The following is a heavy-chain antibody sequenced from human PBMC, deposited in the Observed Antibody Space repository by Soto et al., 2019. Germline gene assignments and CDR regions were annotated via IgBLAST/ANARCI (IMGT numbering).Heavy chain of an antibody. CDR1: RDSASSNTAA. D-gene: IGHD5-18*01. CDR3: AREGIDSYGFYGY. V-gene: IGHV6-1*01. J-gene: IGHJ4*02. Sequence: QTLSLTCAISRDSASSNTAASNSIRQSPSRGLEWLGRTYYRSKWYNDYAVSVKSRITINPDTSKNQFSLQLNSVTPEDTAVYYCAREGIDSYGFYGYWGQGPLVTVSS. CDR2: TYYRSKWYN.